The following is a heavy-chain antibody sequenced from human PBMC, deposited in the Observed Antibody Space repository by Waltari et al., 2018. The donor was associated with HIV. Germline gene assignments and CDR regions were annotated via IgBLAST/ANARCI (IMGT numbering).Heavy chain of an antibody. CDR3: ARDFPKSGSYYFQNEYGMDV. CDR2: IATDKDNPKYGNT. V-gene: IGHV1-18*01. CDR1: GYTFTSYG. J-gene: IGHJ6*02. Sequence: QVQLVQSGAEVKKPGASVKVSCKASGYTFTSYGISWVRQAPGPGLEWMGRIATDKDNPKYGNTNDGQKFQGRVTMTTDAPTSTAYMELRSLRSDDTAIYYCARDFPKSGSYYFQNEYGMDVWGQGTTVTVSS. D-gene: IGHD1-26*01.